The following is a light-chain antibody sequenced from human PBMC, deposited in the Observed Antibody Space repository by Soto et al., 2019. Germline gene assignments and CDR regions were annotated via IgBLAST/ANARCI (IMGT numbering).Light chain of an antibody. CDR1: QSAVHY. Sequence: EIVLTQSPATLSLSPGEGATLSCRASQSAVHYLAWYQQQPGQAPRLLIYDASNRAAGIPARFSGSGSGTDFTLTISSLEPEDFAIYYCQQRYSWPPLTFGGGTKVDIK. CDR3: QQRYSWPPLT. V-gene: IGKV3-11*01. J-gene: IGKJ4*01. CDR2: DAS.